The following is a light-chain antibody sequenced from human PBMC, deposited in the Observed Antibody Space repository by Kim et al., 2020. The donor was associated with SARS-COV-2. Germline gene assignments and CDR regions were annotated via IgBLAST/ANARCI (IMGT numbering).Light chain of an antibody. Sequence: ASVGDRVTITCRASQGIRNDLGWYQQKPGKAPKLLIYAASSLQSGVPSKFSGSGSGTDFTLTISSLQPEDFATYYCLQDYNYPWTFGQGTKVDIK. CDR2: AAS. J-gene: IGKJ1*01. V-gene: IGKV1-6*01. CDR3: LQDYNYPWT. CDR1: QGIRND.